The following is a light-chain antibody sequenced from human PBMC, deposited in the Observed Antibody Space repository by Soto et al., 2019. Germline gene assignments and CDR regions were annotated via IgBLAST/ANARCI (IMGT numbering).Light chain of an antibody. J-gene: IGKJ1*01. CDR2: KAS. CDR1: QTISSW. Sequence: DIQLTKSPSTLSGAVGDRVTITCRASQTISSWLAWYQQKPGKAPKLLIYKASTLKSRVPSRVSGSGPGTKSTLTMGSREPDDFATYYSQHYDSYSEACGQGTKADIK. CDR3: QHYDSYSEA. V-gene: IGKV1-5*03.